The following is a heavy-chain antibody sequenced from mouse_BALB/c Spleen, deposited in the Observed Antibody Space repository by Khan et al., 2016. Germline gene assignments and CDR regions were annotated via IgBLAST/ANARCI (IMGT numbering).Heavy chain of an antibody. D-gene: IGHD2-4*01. CDR2: IDPANGNT. CDR3: ARSPYDYVVGFAY. V-gene: IGHV14-3*02. Sequence: VQLQQSGAELVKPGASVKLSCTASGFNIKDTYMHWVKQRPEQGLEWIGRIDPANGNTKYDPKFQGKATITADPSSNTSYLQLSSLTSEDTAVYYCARSPYDYVVGFAYWGQGTLVTVSA. CDR1: GFNIKDTY. J-gene: IGHJ3*01.